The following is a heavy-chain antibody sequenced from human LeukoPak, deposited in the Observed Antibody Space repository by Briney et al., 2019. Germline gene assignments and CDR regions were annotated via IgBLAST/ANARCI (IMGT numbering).Heavy chain of an antibody. V-gene: IGHV4-39*01. D-gene: IGHD3-22*01. Sequence: GSLRLSCAASGFSFSSYWMHWVRQAPGNGLEWIGSIYYSGSTYYNPSLKSRVTISVDTSKNQFSLKLSSVTAADTAVYYCARLSSGYAYYFDYWGQGTRVTVSS. CDR1: GFSFSSYW. CDR2: IYYSGST. J-gene: IGHJ4*02. CDR3: ARLSSGYAYYFDY.